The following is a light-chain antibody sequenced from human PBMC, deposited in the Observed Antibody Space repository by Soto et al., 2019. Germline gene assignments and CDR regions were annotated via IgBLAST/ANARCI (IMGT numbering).Light chain of an antibody. J-gene: IGKJ3*01. V-gene: IGKV1-9*01. CDR2: AAS. CDR1: QGISSY. Sequence: DIQLTQSPSFLSASVGDRVTITCLASQGISSYLAWYQQKPGKAPKLLIYAASTLQSGVPSRFSGSGSGTEFPLTISSRQPEDFATYYCQHLNSYPLAFGPGTKVDIK. CDR3: QHLNSYPLA.